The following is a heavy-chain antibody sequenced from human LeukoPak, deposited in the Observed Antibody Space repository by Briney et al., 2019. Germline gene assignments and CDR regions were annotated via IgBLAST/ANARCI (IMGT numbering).Heavy chain of an antibody. CDR2: ISYDGSNK. Sequence: GRSLRLSCAASGFTFSSYAMHWVRQAPGKGLEWVAVISYDGSNKYYADSVKGRFTISRDNSKNTLYLQMNSLRAEDTAVYYCASSPYTVTTPSFDYWGREPWSPSPQ. D-gene: IGHD4-17*01. CDR3: ASSPYTVTTPSFDY. CDR1: GFTFSSYA. V-gene: IGHV3-30-3*01. J-gene: IGHJ4*02.